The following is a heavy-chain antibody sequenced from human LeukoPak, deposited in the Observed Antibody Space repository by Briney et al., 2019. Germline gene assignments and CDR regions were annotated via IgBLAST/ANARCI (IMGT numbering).Heavy chain of an antibody. V-gene: IGHV3-23*01. CDR1: GFTFSSYA. J-gene: IGHJ4*02. CDR3: AKGRYCSGGSCSHFDY. D-gene: IGHD2-15*01. CDR2: ISGSGGST. Sequence: PGGSLRLSCAASGFTFSSYAMTWVRQAPGKGLEWVSAISGSGGSTYYADSVKGRFTISRDNSKNTPYLQMNSLRAEDTAVYYCAKGRYCSGGSCSHFDYWGQGTLVTVSS.